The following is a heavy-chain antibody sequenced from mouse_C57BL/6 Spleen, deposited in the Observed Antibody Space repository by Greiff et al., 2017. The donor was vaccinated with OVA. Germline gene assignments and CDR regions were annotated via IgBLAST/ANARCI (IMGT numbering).Heavy chain of an antibody. D-gene: IGHD3-3*01. J-gene: IGHJ2*01. CDR1: GYAFSSSW. CDR3: ARWRDGDSFA. V-gene: IGHV1-82*01. Sequence: VKLMESGPELVKPGASVKISCKASGYAFSSSWMNWVKQRPGKGLEWIGRIYPGDGDTNYNGKFKGKATLTADKSSSTAYMQLSSLTSEDSAVYFCARWRDGDSFAWGQGTTLTVSS. CDR2: IYPGDGDT.